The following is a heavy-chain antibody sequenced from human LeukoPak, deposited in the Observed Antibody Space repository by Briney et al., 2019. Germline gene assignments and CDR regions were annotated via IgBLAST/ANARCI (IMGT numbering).Heavy chain of an antibody. Sequence: PGGSLRLSCAASGLTVSSNYTSWVRQAPGKGLEWVSVMYRSDATYYADSVKGRFTISRDNSKNTLYLQMNSLRAEDTAVYYCATIVGATSAFDIWGQGTMVTVSS. CDR1: GLTVSSNY. J-gene: IGHJ3*02. CDR2: MYRSDAT. D-gene: IGHD1-26*01. CDR3: ATIVGATSAFDI. V-gene: IGHV3-53*01.